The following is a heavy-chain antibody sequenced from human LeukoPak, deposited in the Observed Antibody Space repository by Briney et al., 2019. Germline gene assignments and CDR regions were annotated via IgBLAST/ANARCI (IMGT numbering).Heavy chain of an antibody. Sequence: GGSLRLSCAASGFTFSSYGMHWVRQAPGKGLEWVAVISGSGGSTYYADSVKGRFTISRDNSKNTLFLQMNSLRAEDTALYYCAKETYSSGWYPYFDYWGQGTLVTVSS. CDR2: ISGSGGST. V-gene: IGHV3-23*01. J-gene: IGHJ4*02. CDR3: AKETYSSGWYPYFDY. D-gene: IGHD6-19*01. CDR1: GFTFSSYG.